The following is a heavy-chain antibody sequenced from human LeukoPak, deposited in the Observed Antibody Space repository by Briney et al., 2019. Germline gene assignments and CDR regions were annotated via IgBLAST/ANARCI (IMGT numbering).Heavy chain of an antibody. Sequence: GGSLRLACAASGFTFNSYAMYWVRQAPGKGLEWVSGIFGSGGSAHYADSVKGRFTISRDNSKNTVYLQMDSLRVDDTAVYYCGKTTTGYSSGRYPGWPVDYWGQGTLVTVSS. CDR2: IFGSGGSA. D-gene: IGHD6-19*01. CDR3: GKTTTGYSSGRYPGWPVDY. V-gene: IGHV3-23*01. CDR1: GFTFNSYA. J-gene: IGHJ4*02.